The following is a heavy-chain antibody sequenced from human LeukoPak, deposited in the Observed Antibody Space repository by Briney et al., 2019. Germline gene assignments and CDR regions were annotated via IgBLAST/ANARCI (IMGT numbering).Heavy chain of an antibody. J-gene: IGHJ6*03. Sequence: GGSLRPSCAASGFTFSSYGMHWVRQAPGKGLEWVAVISYDGSNKYYADSVKGRFTISRDNAKNSLYLQMNSLRAEDTAVYYCARDPPLVSGPVYYYYYMDVWGKGTTVTVSS. CDR1: GFTFSSYG. V-gene: IGHV3-30*03. CDR3: ARDPPLVSGPVYYYYYMDV. CDR2: ISYDGSNK. D-gene: IGHD5/OR15-5a*01.